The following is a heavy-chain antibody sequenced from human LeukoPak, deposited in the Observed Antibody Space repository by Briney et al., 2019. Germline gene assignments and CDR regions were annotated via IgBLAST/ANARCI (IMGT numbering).Heavy chain of an antibody. CDR2: IYYSGST. CDR1: GGSISSYY. J-gene: IGHJ6*02. V-gene: IGHV4-59*08. CDR3: ARQLGYCTNGVCPYYYYGMDV. D-gene: IGHD2-8*01. Sequence: SETLSLTCTVSGGSISSYYWSWIRQPPGKGLEWIGYIYYSGSTKYNPSLKSRVTLSVDTSKNQFSLKLSSVTAADTAVYYCARQLGYCTNGVCPYYYYGMDVWGQGTTVTVSS.